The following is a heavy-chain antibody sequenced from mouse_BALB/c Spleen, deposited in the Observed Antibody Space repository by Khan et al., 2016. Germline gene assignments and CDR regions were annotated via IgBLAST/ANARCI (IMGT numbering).Heavy chain of an antibody. D-gene: IGHD2-3*01. CDR2: INPASNYS. CDR1: GYTFTTYT. V-gene: IGHV1-4*01. CDR3: TRGDGNNGY. Sequence: QVQLKESGAELARPGASVKMSCKASGYTFTTYTMQWVKQRPGQGLEWIGYINPASNYSNYNQKFKDKATLTADRSSSTAYMQRSSLTSEDSAVYYCTRGDGNNGYWGQGTLVTVSA. J-gene: IGHJ3*02.